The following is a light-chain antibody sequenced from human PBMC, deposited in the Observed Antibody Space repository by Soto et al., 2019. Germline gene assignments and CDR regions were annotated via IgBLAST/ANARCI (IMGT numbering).Light chain of an antibody. V-gene: IGKV1-5*01. CDR3: QQYNTYSWA. CDR2: AAS. CDR1: QSISSR. J-gene: IGKJ1*01. Sequence: DIQMTQSPSTLSASVGDRVTITCRASQSISSRLAWYQQKPGTAPKLLIYAASSLESGVPSRFSGSRSTTEFSKPISSLPTNDFATNYCQQYNTYSWAFGEGTKVEIK.